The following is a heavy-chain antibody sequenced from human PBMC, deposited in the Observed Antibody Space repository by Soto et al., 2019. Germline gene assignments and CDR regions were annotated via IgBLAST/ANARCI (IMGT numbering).Heavy chain of an antibody. J-gene: IGHJ6*02. Sequence: KASETLSLTCTVSGGSISSTSYYCGWIRQPPGKGLEWIGSIYYSGSTYYNPSLKSRVTISVDTPDNQFSLKLSSVTAADTAVYYCSRQYGGWGYFYYGVDVWGQGTTVTVSS. V-gene: IGHV4-39*01. CDR2: IYYSGST. CDR3: SRQYGGWGYFYYGVDV. CDR1: GGSISSTSYY. D-gene: IGHD4-17*01.